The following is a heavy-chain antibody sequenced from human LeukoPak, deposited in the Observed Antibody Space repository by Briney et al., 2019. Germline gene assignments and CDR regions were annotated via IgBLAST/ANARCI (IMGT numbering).Heavy chain of an antibody. CDR1: GGSFSGYY. CDR2: INHSGST. Sequence: SETLSLTCAVYGGSFSGYYWSWIRQPPGKGLEWIGEINHSGSTNYNPSLKSRVTISVDTSKNQFSLKLSSVTAADTAVYYCARFKTYYDILTGYQATYYFDYWGQGTLVTVSS. J-gene: IGHJ4*02. V-gene: IGHV4-34*01. D-gene: IGHD3-9*01. CDR3: ARFKTYYDILTGYQATYYFDY.